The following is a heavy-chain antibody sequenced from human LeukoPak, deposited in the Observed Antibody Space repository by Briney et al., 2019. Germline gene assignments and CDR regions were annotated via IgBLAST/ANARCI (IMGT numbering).Heavy chain of an antibody. Sequence: GASVKVSCKASGYTLTGYYMHWVRQAPGQGLEWMGWINPNSGGTNYAQKFQGRVTMTRDTSISTAYMELSRLRSDDTAVYYCARVGNRMVRGVIHNWLDPWGQGTLVTVSS. CDR1: GYTLTGYY. V-gene: IGHV1-2*02. J-gene: IGHJ5*02. D-gene: IGHD3-10*01. CDR3: ARVGNRMVRGVIHNWLDP. CDR2: INPNSGGT.